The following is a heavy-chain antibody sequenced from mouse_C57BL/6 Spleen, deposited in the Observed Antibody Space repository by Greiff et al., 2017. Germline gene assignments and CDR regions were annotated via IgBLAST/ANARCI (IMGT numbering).Heavy chain of an antibody. V-gene: IGHV1-50*01. Sequence: QVHVKQPGAELVKPGASVKLSCKASGYTFTSYWMQWVKQRPGQGLEWIGEIDPSDSYTNYNQKFKGKATLTVDTSSSTAYMQLSSLTSEDSAVYYCARKGLDSFDYWGQGTTLTVSS. D-gene: IGHD2-2*01. CDR2: IDPSDSYT. J-gene: IGHJ2*01. CDR1: GYTFTSYW. CDR3: ARKGLDSFDY.